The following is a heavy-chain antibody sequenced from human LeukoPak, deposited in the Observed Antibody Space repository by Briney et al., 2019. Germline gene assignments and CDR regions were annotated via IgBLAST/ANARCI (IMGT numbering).Heavy chain of an antibody. Sequence: GGSLRLSCAASGFTFSRHAMSWVRQAPGEGLEWVSTTGLNSVNTLCAESVQGRFSISRDNSKNTLDLQMDNLRVDDTAVYYCAKGDDIGKHPTRAYYFDTWGQGTLVTVSS. J-gene: IGHJ4*02. CDR1: GFTFSRHA. V-gene: IGHV3-23*01. D-gene: IGHD5-24*01. CDR2: TGLNSVNT. CDR3: AKGDDIGKHPTRAYYFDT.